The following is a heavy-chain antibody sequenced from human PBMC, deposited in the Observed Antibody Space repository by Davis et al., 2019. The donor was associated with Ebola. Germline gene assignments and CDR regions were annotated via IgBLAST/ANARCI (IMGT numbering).Heavy chain of an antibody. Sequence: AASVKVSCKTSGYTFSGYAISWVRQAPGQGLEWIGRINVYNGHTNYAQNFQGRVTVSTDTSTSIAYMELWSLRSDDTALYYCARDATTVTTIWFDPWGQGTLVTVSS. CDR3: ARDATTVTTIWFDP. CDR1: GYTFSGYA. CDR2: INVYNGHT. J-gene: IGHJ5*02. D-gene: IGHD4-17*01. V-gene: IGHV1-18*01.